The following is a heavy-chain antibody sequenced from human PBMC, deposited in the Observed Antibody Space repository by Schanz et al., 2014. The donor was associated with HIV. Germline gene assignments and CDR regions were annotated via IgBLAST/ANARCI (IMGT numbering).Heavy chain of an antibody. CDR2: ISYDGRNK. CDR3: AKPEYDTSGNSQSHFDY. V-gene: IGHV3-33*05. J-gene: IGHJ4*02. D-gene: IGHD3-22*01. Sequence: QVQLVESGGGVVQPGRSLRLSCAASGFRFSDHAMHWVRQAPGKGLEWVAVISYDGRNKYYADSVKGRFTISRDNSKNTLYLQMNTLRAEDTAVYYCAKPEYDTSGNSQSHFDYWGQGTLVTVSP. CDR1: GFRFSDHA.